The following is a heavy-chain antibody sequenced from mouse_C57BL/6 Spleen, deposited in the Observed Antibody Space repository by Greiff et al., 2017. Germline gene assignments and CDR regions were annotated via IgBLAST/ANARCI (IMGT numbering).Heavy chain of an antibody. D-gene: IGHD1-1*01. CDR1: GYTFTSYW. CDR3: ARCYYGSIGYLDD. CDR2: IDPSDSYT. V-gene: IGHV1-69*01. Sequence: QVQLQQPGAELVMPGASVKLSCKASGYTFTSYWMHWVKQRPGQGLEWIGEIDPSDSYTNSNQKFKGKATLTVDTSSRTAYMQLSSLTSDDSVIYYCARCYYGSIGYLDDWGQGTPVTVSS. J-gene: IGHJ1*01.